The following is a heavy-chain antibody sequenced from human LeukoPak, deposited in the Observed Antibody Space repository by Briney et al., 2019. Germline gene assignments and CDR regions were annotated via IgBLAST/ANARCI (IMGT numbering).Heavy chain of an antibody. CDR3: AREAVAASKGYGMDV. D-gene: IGHD6-19*01. CDR1: GYSFTSYW. V-gene: IGHV5-51*01. Sequence: GESLKISCKGSGYSFTSYWIGWVRQMPGKGLEWMGIIYPGDSDTRYSLSFQGQVTISADKSISTAYLQWSSLKASDTAMYYCAREAVAASKGYGMDVWGHGTTVTVSS. J-gene: IGHJ6*02. CDR2: IYPGDSDT.